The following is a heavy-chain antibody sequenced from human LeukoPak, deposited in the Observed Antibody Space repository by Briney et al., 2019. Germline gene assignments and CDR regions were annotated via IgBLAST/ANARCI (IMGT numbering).Heavy chain of an antibody. CDR1: GFTFSSHA. Sequence: PGGSLRLSCEASGFTFSSHAMSWVRQAPGKGLEWVSTISGSGGPTYYADSVKGRFTISRDNSKNTLYLQMNSLRADDTAIYYCAKHGGHDSNIYYYESWGQGTLVTVSS. D-gene: IGHD3-22*01. CDR3: AKHGGHDSNIYYYES. V-gene: IGHV3-23*01. CDR2: ISGSGGPT. J-gene: IGHJ4*02.